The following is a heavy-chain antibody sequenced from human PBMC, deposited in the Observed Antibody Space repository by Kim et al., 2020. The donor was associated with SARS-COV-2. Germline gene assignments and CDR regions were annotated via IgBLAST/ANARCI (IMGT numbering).Heavy chain of an antibody. Sequence: SETLSLTCTVSGGSISSYYWSWIRQPPGKGLEWIGYIYYSGSTNYNPSLKSRVTISVDTSKNQFSLKLSSVTAADTAVYYCARGREGFGEFSAPYNWFDPWGQGTLVTVSS. D-gene: IGHD3-10*01. CDR3: ARGREGFGEFSAPYNWFDP. V-gene: IGHV4-59*13. J-gene: IGHJ5*02. CDR1: GGSISSYY. CDR2: IYYSGST.